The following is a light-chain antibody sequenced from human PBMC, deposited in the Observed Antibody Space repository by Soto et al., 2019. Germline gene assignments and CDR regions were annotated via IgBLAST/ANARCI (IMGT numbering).Light chain of an antibody. CDR2: GAS. CDR3: QQYGSSPRT. Sequence: EIVMTQSPATLSVSPGDRAPLSCRASQSVSSNLAWYQQKPGQAPRLLIYGASSRATGIPDRFSGSGSGTDFTLTISRLEPEDFAVYYCQQYGSSPRTFGQGTKVDIK. V-gene: IGKV3-20*01. J-gene: IGKJ1*01. CDR1: QSVSSN.